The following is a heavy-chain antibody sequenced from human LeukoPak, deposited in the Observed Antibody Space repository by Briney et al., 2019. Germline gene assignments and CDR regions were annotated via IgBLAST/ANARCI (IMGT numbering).Heavy chain of an antibody. CDR1: GYTFTSYY. D-gene: IGHD1-26*01. CDR3: ARGWGATKDWGYYYYYYYMDV. J-gene: IGHJ6*03. CDR2: INPSGGST. V-gene: IGHV1-46*01. Sequence: ASVTVSCKASGYTFTSYYMHWVRQAPGQGLEWMGIINPSGGSTSYAQKFQGRVTMTRDTSTSTVYMELSSLRSEDTAVYYCARGWGATKDWGYYYYYYYMDVWGKGTTVTISS.